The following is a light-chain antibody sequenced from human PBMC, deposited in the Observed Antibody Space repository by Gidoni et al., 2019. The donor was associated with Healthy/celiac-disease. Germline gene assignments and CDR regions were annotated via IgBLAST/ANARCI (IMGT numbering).Light chain of an antibody. CDR3: QQYDNLGIT. Sequence: DIQMTQSPSSLSASVGDRVTITCQASQDISNYLNWYQQKPGKAPKLLIYDASNLETGVPSRFSGSGSGTDFTFTISSLQPEDIATYYCQQYDNLGITFGQXTRLEIK. CDR2: DAS. CDR1: QDISNY. V-gene: IGKV1-33*01. J-gene: IGKJ5*01.